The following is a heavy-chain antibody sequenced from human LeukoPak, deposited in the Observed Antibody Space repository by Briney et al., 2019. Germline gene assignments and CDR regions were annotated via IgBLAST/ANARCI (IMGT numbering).Heavy chain of an antibody. Sequence: GGSLRLSCAASGFTVSSNYMSWVRQAPGKGLEWVSVIYSGGNTYYADSVKGRFTISRDNSKNTLYLQMNSLRAEDTAVYYCAKDLSYYDSSGRAYYFDYWGQGTLVTVSS. CDR2: IYSGGNT. CDR1: GFTVSSNY. V-gene: IGHV3-66*01. J-gene: IGHJ4*02. CDR3: AKDLSYYDSSGRAYYFDY. D-gene: IGHD3-22*01.